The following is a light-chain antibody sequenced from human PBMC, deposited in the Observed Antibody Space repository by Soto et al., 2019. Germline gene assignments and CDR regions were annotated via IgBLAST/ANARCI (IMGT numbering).Light chain of an antibody. Sequence: DIQMTQSPSTLSASVGDRVTITCRARQSISSWLAWYQQKPGKAPKLLIYGASSLESGVPSRFSGSGSGTEFTLTISSLQPDDFATYYCQQYNSYPWTFGQGTKVEIK. CDR2: GAS. V-gene: IGKV1-5*01. CDR1: QSISSW. CDR3: QQYNSYPWT. J-gene: IGKJ1*01.